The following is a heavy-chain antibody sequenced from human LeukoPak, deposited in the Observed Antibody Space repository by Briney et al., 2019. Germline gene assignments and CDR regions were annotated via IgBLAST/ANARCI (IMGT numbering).Heavy chain of an antibody. J-gene: IGHJ5*02. D-gene: IGHD6-19*01. CDR3: AKDRSIAVAPNWFDP. CDR2: ISGSGGST. CDR1: GFTFSSYA. Sequence: PGGSLRLSCAASGFTFSSYAMSWVRQAPGKGLEWVSAISGSGGSTYYADSVKGRFTISRDNSKNTLYLQMNSLRAEDTAVYYCAKDRSIAVAPNWFDPWGQGTLVTVSS. V-gene: IGHV3-23*01.